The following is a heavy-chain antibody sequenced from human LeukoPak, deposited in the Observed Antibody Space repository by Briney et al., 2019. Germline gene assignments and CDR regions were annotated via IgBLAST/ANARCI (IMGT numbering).Heavy chain of an antibody. D-gene: IGHD2-8*02. J-gene: IGHJ4*02. CDR2: ISGLGGSI. V-gene: IGHV3-23*01. CDR3: ARGPGTGGVDY. CDR1: GFTFSSDA. Sequence: GGSLRLSCAASGFTFSSDALNWVRQAPGEGLDWVSSISGLGGSISYADSVKGRFTISRDNSKNTLYLQMNSLRAEDTAIYYCARGPGTGGVDYWGQGTLVTVSS.